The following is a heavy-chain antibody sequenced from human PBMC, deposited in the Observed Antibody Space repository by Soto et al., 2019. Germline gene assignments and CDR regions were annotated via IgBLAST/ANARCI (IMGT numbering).Heavy chain of an antibody. J-gene: IGHJ5*02. CDR3: ARSGGAYNWFDP. D-gene: IGHD2-21*01. V-gene: IGHV4-30-2*01. CDR2: IYHSGTT. Sequence: PSETLSLTCAVSGGSISSGGYSWSWIRQPPGKGLEWIGYIYHSGTTYYNPSLKSRVTISVDRSKNQFSLKLSSVTAADTAVYYCARSGGAYNWFDPWGQGTLVTVSS. CDR1: GGSISSGGYS.